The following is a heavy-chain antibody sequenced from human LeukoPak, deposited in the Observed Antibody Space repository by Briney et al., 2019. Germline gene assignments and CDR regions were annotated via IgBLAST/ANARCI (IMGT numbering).Heavy chain of an antibody. Sequence: PSETLSLTCTVSGDSISSSYWSWIRQPPGKGLEWIGYIYYTGSSYYNPSLKSRATTSIDMSKNQFSLKLSSVTAADTAVYYCARDVASSGYYWDWGQGTLVTVSS. CDR2: IYYTGSS. D-gene: IGHD3-22*01. V-gene: IGHV4-59*01. CDR3: ARDVASSGYYWD. J-gene: IGHJ4*02. CDR1: GDSISSSY.